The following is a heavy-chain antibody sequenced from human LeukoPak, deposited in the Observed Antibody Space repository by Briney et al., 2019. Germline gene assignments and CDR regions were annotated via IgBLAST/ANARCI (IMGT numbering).Heavy chain of an antibody. D-gene: IGHD6-13*01. V-gene: IGHV3-53*01. J-gene: IGHJ4*02. CDR1: GFIVSRNY. CDR2: IYTGGDT. CDR3: ARDRRYSSSWYFWN. Sequence: PGGSLRLPCGVSGFIVSRNYMSWVRQAPGKGLEWVSIIYTGGDTYYADSVKGRFAISRDNSNNTLYLQMNSLRAEDTGMYYCARDRRYSSSWYFWNWGQGTLVTVSS.